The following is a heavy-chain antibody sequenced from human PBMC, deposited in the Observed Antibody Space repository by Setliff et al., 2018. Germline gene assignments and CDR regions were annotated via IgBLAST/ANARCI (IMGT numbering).Heavy chain of an antibody. CDR3: ARGTDYHGSGSYWAKDV. CDR1: GYTFTGHY. Sequence: ASVKVSCKASGYTFTGHYIHWVRQAPGQGLEWMGRINPRTGVTNYAQKFKGRVTMTRDTSITTVYMDLSSLKSDDTAVYYCARGTDYHGSGSYWAKDVWGKGTTVTVSS. V-gene: IGHV1-2*06. J-gene: IGHJ6*04. CDR2: INPRTGVT. D-gene: IGHD3-10*01.